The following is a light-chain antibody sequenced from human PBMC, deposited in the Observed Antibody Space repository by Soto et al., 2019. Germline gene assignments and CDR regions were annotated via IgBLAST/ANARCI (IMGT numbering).Light chain of an antibody. J-gene: IGKJ5*01. Sequence: IVFTQSPGPLSMSPGERATLSCRASQTLTPNYLACFPQKPVRSPRLLIYDASNRATVIPARCSGSRSGTDFTLTISSIVPEDVSVYYCQQRSNWPITFGQGTRLEIK. V-gene: IGKV3-11*01. CDR3: QQRSNWPIT. CDR2: DAS. CDR1: QTLTPNY.